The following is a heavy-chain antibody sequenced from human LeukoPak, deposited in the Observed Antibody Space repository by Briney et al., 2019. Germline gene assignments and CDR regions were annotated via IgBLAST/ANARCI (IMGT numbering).Heavy chain of an antibody. J-gene: IGHJ4*02. V-gene: IGHV1-18*01. CDR3: ARGGVSSYYFDY. CDR1: GYMFTNYG. CDR2: INPYNGNT. D-gene: IGHD2-8*02. Sequence: ASVKVSCKSSGYMFTNYGITWVRQAPGQGLEWMGWINPYNGNTNYVQKLQGRVTMTTDTSTTTAYMELRSLRSDDTAVYYCARGGVSSYYFDYWGQGTLVTVSS.